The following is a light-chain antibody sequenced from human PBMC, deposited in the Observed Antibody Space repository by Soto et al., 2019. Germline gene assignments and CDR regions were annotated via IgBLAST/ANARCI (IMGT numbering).Light chain of an antibody. CDR2: AAS. V-gene: IGKV1-39*01. J-gene: IGKJ5*01. CDR3: QQSYSTIT. CDR1: QSISMY. Sequence: DVQMPQYPSSLSASVGDRVTITCRASQSISMYLNWYQQKPGKAPKLLIYAASSLQSGVPSRFSGSGSGTDFTLTISSLQPEDFATYYCQQSYSTITAGQGSRPEIK.